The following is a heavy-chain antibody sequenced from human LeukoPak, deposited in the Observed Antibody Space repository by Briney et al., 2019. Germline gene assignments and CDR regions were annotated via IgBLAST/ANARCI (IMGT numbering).Heavy chain of an antibody. CDR2: MNPNSGNT. J-gene: IGHJ4*02. D-gene: IGHD6-13*01. Sequence: GASVKVSCKASGYTFSSYDINWVRQATGQGLEWMGWMNPNSGNTGYAQKLQGRVTMTTDTSTSTAYMELRSLRSDDTAVYYCARGVQQQLIYYFDYWGQGTLVTVSS. CDR3: ARGVQQQLIYYFDY. CDR1: GYTFSSYD. V-gene: IGHV1-8*01.